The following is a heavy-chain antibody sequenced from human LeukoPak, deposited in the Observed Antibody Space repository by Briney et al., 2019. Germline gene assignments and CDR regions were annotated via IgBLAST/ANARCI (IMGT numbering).Heavy chain of an antibody. D-gene: IGHD5-24*01. CDR3: ARVNTVMATFDY. CDR1: GSSISSSYY. V-gene: IGHV4-38-2*02. CDR2: ISHSGST. J-gene: IGHJ4*02. Sequence: SETLSLTCTVSGSSISSSYYGAWIRQPPGKGLEWIATISHSGSTYYNPSLKSRVTISAGTSRNQHSLRLNSVTVADTAVYYCARVNTVMATFDYWGQGTPVTVSS.